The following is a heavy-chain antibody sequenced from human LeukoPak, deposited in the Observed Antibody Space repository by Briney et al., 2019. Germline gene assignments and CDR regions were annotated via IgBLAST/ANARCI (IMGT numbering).Heavy chain of an antibody. CDR1: GFTFSNAW. D-gene: IGHD6-13*01. CDR3: ARSDVAAPFNY. J-gene: IGHJ4*02. Sequence: GGSLRFSCAASGFTFSNAWMSWVRQAPGKGLEWVSSISSRSTYIFQADSVKGRFTISRDNAENSLYLQMNSLRVEDTAVYYCARSDVAAPFNYWGQGTLVTVSS. V-gene: IGHV3-21*01. CDR2: ISSRSTYI.